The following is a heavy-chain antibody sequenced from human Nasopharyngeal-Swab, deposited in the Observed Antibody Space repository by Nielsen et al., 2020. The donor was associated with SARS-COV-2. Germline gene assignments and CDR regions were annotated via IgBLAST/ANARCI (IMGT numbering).Heavy chain of an antibody. Sequence: GGSLRLSCTASGFTFSSYSMNWVRQAPGKGLEWVSSISSSGSYKHCADSVKGRFTISRDKARNSLYLQMNSLRAEDTAVYYCARDRIVGATDFDYWGQGTLVTVSS. J-gene: IGHJ4*02. CDR2: ISSSGSYK. V-gene: IGHV3-21*01. CDR3: ARDRIVGATDFDY. CDR1: GFTFSSYS. D-gene: IGHD1-26*01.